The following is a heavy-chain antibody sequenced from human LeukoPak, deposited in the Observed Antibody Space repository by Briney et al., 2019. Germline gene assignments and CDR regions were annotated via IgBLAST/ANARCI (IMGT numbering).Heavy chain of an antibody. D-gene: IGHD1-26*01. V-gene: IGHV4-59*01. CDR1: GGSISSYY. CDR3: AREKWGGHYMEV. J-gene: IGHJ6*03. Sequence: SSETLSLTCTVSGGSISSYYWSWIRQPPGKGLEWIGYIYYSGSTNYNPSLKNRVTISVDTSNNQFSLKLTSLTAADTAVYYCAREKWGGHYMEVWGKGTTVTVSS. CDR2: IYYSGST.